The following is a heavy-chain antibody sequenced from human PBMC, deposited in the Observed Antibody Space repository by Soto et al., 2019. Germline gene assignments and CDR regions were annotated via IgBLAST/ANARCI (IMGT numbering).Heavy chain of an antibody. CDR1: SSGGYY. Sequence: SSGGYYWTWIRQAPGKGLEWVSGITSNSGNIDYAGSVKGRFTISRDNAKSSLYLQMSSLRAEDTALYYCAKRRDSSGHEFDHWGQGTPVTVSS. D-gene: IGHD3-22*01. CDR2: ITSNSGNI. J-gene: IGHJ4*02. V-gene: IGHV3-9*01. CDR3: AKRRDSSGHEFDH.